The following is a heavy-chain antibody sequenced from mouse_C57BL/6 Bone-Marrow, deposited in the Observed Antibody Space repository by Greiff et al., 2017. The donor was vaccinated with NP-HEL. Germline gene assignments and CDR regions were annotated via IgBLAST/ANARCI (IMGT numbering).Heavy chain of an antibody. J-gene: IGHJ2*01. V-gene: IGHV1-64*01. D-gene: IGHD1-1*01. CDR3: ARCYYGSFDY. CDR1: GYTFTSYW. Sequence: QVQLQHPGAELVKPGASVKLSCKASGYTFTSYWMHWVKQRPGQGLEWIGMIHPNSGSTNYNEKFKSKATLTVDKSSSTAYMQLSSLTSEDSAVYYCARCYYGSFDYWGQGTTLTVSS. CDR2: IHPNSGST.